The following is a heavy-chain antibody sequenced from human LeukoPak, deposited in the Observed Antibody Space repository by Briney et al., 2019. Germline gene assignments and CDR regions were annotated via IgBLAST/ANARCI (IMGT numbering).Heavy chain of an antibody. CDR3: ARDQDGSGFDY. CDR2: ISSSSSYI. D-gene: IGHD3-10*01. V-gene: IGHV3-21*01. J-gene: IGHJ4*02. Sequence: GGSLRLSCAASGFTFSSYSMNWVRQAPGQGLEWVSSISSSSSYIYYADSVKGRFTISRDNAKNSLYLQMNSLRAEDTAVYYCARDQDGSGFDYWGQGTLVTVSS. CDR1: GFTFSSYS.